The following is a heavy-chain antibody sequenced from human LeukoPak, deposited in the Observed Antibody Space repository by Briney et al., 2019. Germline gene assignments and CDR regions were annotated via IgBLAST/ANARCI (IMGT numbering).Heavy chain of an antibody. CDR1: GFTFSSYA. Sequence: GGSLRLSCAASGFTFSSYAMSWVRQAPGKGLEWVSAISGSGGSTYYADSVKGRFTISRDNSKNTLFLQMNSLRAEDAAVYYCAKGRYYYDSSDAFDIWGQGTMVTVSS. CDR3: AKGRYYYDSSDAFDI. V-gene: IGHV3-23*01. D-gene: IGHD3-22*01. J-gene: IGHJ3*02. CDR2: ISGSGGST.